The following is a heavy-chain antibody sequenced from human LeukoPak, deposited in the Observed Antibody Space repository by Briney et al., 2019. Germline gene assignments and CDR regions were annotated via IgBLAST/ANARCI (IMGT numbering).Heavy chain of an antibody. V-gene: IGHV4-59*01. D-gene: IGHD5-24*01. CDR2: IYYSGST. CDR3: ARGSRDGYNHFDY. CDR1: GGSISSYY. Sequence: PSETLSLTCTVSGGSISSYYWSWIRQPPGKGVEGIGYIYYSGSTNYNPSLKSRVTISVDTSKNQFSLNLRSVTAADTAVYYCARGSRDGYNHFDYWGQGTLVTVSS. J-gene: IGHJ4*02.